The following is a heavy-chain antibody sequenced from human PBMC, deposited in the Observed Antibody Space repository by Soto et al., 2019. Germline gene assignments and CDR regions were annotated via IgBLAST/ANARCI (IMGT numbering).Heavy chain of an antibody. CDR1: GGSISSGGYY. D-gene: IGHD5-12*01. CDR2: IYYSGST. V-gene: IGHV4-31*03. Sequence: QVQLQESGPGLVKPSQTLSLTCTVSGGSISSGGYYWSWIRQHPGKVLEWIGYIYYSGSTYYNPSLKSRVTISVDTSKNQFSLKLSSVTAADTAVYYCARAMDSGYDSYYFDYWGQGTLVTVSS. J-gene: IGHJ4*02. CDR3: ARAMDSGYDSYYFDY.